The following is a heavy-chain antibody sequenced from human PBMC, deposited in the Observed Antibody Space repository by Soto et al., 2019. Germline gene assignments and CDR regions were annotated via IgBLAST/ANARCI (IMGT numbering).Heavy chain of an antibody. J-gene: IGHJ5*02. CDR3: AKDPRGITIFGVVIPGHGWFDP. D-gene: IGHD3-3*01. CDR1: GFTFGGYA. Sequence: GGSLRLSCVASGFTFGGYATSWVRQAPGRGLEWVSGITAIGGFTYYADSVKGRFTISRDNSKNTLYLQMNSLRAEDTAVYYCAKDPRGITIFGVVIPGHGWFDPWGQGTLVTVSS. V-gene: IGHV3-23*01. CDR2: ITAIGGFT.